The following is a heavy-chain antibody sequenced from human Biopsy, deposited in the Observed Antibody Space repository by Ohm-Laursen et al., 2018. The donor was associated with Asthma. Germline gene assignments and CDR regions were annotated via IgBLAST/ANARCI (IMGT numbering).Heavy chain of an antibody. CDR3: AKSADYYDSTDYLDF. CDR2: IIWNSGNI. J-gene: IGHJ4*01. Sequence: SLRLSCAASGFSFDDCAMHWVRQAPGRGREGVSSIIWNSGNIDYADSVKGRFTISRDNAKNSLYLQMQSLRPEDTAFYYCAKSADYYDSTDYLDFWGRGTLVTVSS. D-gene: IGHD3-22*01. CDR1: GFSFDDCA. V-gene: IGHV3-9*01.